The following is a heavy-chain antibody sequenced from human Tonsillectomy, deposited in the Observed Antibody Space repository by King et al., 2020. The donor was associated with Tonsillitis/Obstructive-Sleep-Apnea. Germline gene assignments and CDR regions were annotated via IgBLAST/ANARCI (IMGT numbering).Heavy chain of an antibody. V-gene: IGHV3-33*01. CDR1: GFTFSSYG. D-gene: IGHD3-10*01. CDR3: ASEFGEFDY. Sequence: VQLVESGGGVVQPGRSLRLSCAASGFTFSSYGMHWVRQAPGKGLEWGAVIWYYGSNKYYGDSVKGRFTSSRDNSKNTLYLQMNSLRAEDTAVYYCASEFGEFDYWGQGTLVTVSS. J-gene: IGHJ4*02. CDR2: IWYYGSNK.